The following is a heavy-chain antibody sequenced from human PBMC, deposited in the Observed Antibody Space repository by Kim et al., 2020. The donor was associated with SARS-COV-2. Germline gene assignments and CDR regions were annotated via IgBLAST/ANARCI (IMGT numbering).Heavy chain of an antibody. CDR3: ARVLGYYKYYYGMDV. D-gene: IGHD3-22*01. V-gene: IGHV4-59*13. Sequence: SETLSLTCTVSGGSISSYYWSWIRQPPGKGLEWIGYIYYSGSTNYNPSLKSRVTISVDTSKNQFSLKLSSVTAADTAVYYCARVLGYYKYYYGMDVWGQGTTVTVSS. CDR1: GGSISSYY. CDR2: IYYSGST. J-gene: IGHJ6*02.